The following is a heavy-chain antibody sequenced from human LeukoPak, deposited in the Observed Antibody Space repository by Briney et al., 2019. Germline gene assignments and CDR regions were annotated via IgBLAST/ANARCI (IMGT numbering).Heavy chain of an antibody. CDR2: INPSGGST. D-gene: IGHD3-10*01. CDR1: GYTFTSYY. V-gene: IGHV1-46*01. J-gene: IGHJ4*02. Sequence: ASVEVSCKASGYTFTSYYMHWVRQAPGQGLEWMGIINPSGGSTSYAQKFQGRVTMTRDTSTSTVYMELSSLRSEDTAVYYCARGGDTMVRGVIPNDYWGQGTLVTVSS. CDR3: ARGGDTMVRGVIPNDY.